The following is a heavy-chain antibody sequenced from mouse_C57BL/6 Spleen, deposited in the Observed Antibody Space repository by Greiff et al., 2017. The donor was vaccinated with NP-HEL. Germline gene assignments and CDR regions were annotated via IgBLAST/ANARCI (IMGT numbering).Heavy chain of an antibody. D-gene: IGHD2-5*01. J-gene: IGHJ2*01. CDR2: IDPNSGGT. V-gene: IGHV1-72*01. CDR3: ARHYSNFYFDY. Sequence: QVQLKQPGAELVKPGASVKLSCKASGYTFTSYWMHWVKQRPGRGLEWIGRIDPNSGGTKYNEKFKSKATLTVDKPSSTAYMQLSSLTSEDSAVYYCARHYSNFYFDYWGQGTTLTVSS. CDR1: GYTFTSYW.